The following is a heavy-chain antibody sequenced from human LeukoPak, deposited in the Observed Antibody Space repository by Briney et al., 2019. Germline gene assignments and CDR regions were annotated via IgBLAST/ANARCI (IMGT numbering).Heavy chain of an antibody. J-gene: IGHJ3*02. Sequence: PGGSLRLSCVASGFTFSIYSMNWVRQAPGKGLEWVSFISRDSSTIYYADSVKGRFTISRDNAKNSLYLQMNSLRAEDTAVYYCARDRSQGWDNSGYYPDALIMWGQGTLVSVSS. CDR3: ARDRSQGWDNSGYYPDALIM. CDR1: GFTFSIYS. CDR2: ISRDSSTI. V-gene: IGHV3-48*04. D-gene: IGHD3-22*01.